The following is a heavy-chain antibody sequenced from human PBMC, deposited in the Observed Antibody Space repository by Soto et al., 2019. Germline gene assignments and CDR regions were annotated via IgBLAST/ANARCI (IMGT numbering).Heavy chain of an antibody. V-gene: IGHV1-8*01. Sequence: GASMKVSCKASGYTLTKFDIKWVRPGPGQSLEWMGWMNPDSGHAAYAQKFQGRVTLTTSTSTSTVYMEMRSLGSEDTAVYYCARRPHCSGGICYYGLDNWGQGTLVTVSS. CDR2: MNPDSGHA. CDR1: GYTLTKFD. J-gene: IGHJ4*02. D-gene: IGHD2-15*01. CDR3: ARRPHCSGGICYYGLDN.